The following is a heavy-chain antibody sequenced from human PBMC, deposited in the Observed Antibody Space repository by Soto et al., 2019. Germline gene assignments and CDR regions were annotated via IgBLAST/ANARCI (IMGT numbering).Heavy chain of an antibody. Sequence: QVQLVQSGAEVKKPGSSVKVSCKASADTFNSYSLSWLRQAPGQRLEWMGGITPVFGTADYAQSFEDRLTITADDSTSTVYMELSSLSSDDTAVYYCARSLEVTTVTNWFDPWVQGALVTVSS. J-gene: IGHJ5*02. V-gene: IGHV1-69*01. D-gene: IGHD4-17*01. CDR2: ITPVFGTA. CDR3: ARSLEVTTVTNWFDP. CDR1: ADTFNSYS.